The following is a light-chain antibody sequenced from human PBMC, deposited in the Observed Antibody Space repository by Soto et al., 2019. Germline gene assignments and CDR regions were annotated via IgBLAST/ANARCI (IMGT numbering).Light chain of an antibody. CDR1: QRFSTN. CDR3: QQSYSTPYS. V-gene: IGKV3D-15*01. CDR2: GTS. Sequence: ELVMTQSPATLSVSPGERATLSCRASQRFSTNVAWYQQKPGQAPRLLIYGTSTRATGIPDRFSGSASGTDFTLTISRLEPEDFATYYCQQSYSTPYSFGQGTKVDIK. J-gene: IGKJ2*03.